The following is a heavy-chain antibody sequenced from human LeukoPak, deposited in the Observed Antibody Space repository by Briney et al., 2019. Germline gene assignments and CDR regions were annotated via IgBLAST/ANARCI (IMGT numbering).Heavy chain of an antibody. D-gene: IGHD2-2*01. Sequence: SETLSLTCTVSGGSISSADYYWSWIRQPPGKGLEWIGYIYHSGSTYYNPSLKSRVTISVDRSKNQFSLKLSSVTAADTAVYYCARGISCSSTSCYADYWGQGTLVTVSS. J-gene: IGHJ4*02. CDR3: ARGISCSSTSCYADY. CDR2: IYHSGST. V-gene: IGHV4-30-2*01. CDR1: GGSISSADYY.